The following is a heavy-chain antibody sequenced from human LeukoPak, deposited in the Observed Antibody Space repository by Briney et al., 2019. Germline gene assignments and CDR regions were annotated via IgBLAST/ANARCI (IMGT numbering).Heavy chain of an antibody. CDR1: GYTFTGYY. J-gene: IGHJ4*02. CDR2: INPNSGGT. D-gene: IGHD5-12*01. CDR3: ARVKWLRENFDY. V-gene: IGHV1-2*02. Sequence: ASVKVSCKASGYTFTGYYMHWVRQAPGQGLEWMGWINPNSGGTNCRVTMTRDTSISTAYMELSRLRSDDTAVYYCARVKWLRENFDYWGQGTLVTVSS.